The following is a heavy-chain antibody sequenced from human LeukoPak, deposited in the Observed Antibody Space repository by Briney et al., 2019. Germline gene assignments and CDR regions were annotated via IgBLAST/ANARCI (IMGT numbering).Heavy chain of an antibody. CDR3: ASQVCWTTSSYHYYYMDV. J-gene: IGHJ6*03. V-gene: IGHV4-39*01. Sequence: SETLSLTCAFSGGSISTNSYCWGWIRQSLGKGLEWLGSIYYSGTSYHNPSLDSRVTISVDTSNNQFSLTLSSVTAADTAVYYCASQVCWTTSSYHYYYMDVWGKGTTVTVSS. D-gene: IGHD3-16*02. CDR2: IYYSGTS. CDR1: GGSISTNSYC.